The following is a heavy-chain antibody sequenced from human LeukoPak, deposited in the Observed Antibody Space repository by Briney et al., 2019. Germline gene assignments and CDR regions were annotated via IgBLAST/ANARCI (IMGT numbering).Heavy chain of an antibody. CDR3: ASGGLYYYDSSGFDY. CDR1: GGSISSSNYY. Sequence: SETLSLTCTVSGGSISSSNYYWSWIRQPPGKGLEWNGNIYYSGSTYYKPSLKTRVTISVDTSKNQFSLKLSSVTAADTAVYYCASGGLYYYDSSGFDYWGQGTLVTVSS. V-gene: IGHV4-39*01. J-gene: IGHJ4*02. D-gene: IGHD3-22*01. CDR2: IYYSGST.